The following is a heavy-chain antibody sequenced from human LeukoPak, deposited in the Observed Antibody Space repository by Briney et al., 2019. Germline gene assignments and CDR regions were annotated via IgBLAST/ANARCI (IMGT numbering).Heavy chain of an antibody. Sequence: ASVKVSCKASGGTFSSYAISWVRQAPGQGLEWVGGIIPILGIANYAQKFQGRVTITADKSTSTAYMELSSLRSEDTAVYYCAREPALYDYVWGSSQYYFDYWGQGTLVTVSS. CDR1: GGTFSSYA. CDR3: AREPALYDYVWGSSQYYFDY. J-gene: IGHJ4*02. CDR2: IIPILGIA. D-gene: IGHD3-16*01. V-gene: IGHV1-69*10.